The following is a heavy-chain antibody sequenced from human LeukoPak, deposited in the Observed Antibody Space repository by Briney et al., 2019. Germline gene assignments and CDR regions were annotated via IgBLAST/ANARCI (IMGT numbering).Heavy chain of an antibody. CDR3: ARGLNTSPGVDY. CDR2: IKEDGSQK. V-gene: IGHV3-7*01. CDR1: GFTFSNYW. Sequence: GGSLRLSCAVSGFTFSNYWMNWVRQAPGKGLEWVANIKEDGSQKYYVESVKGRFTVSRDNAENSVYLQMSSLRDEDTAVYYCARGLNTSPGVDYWGQGTLVTVSS. J-gene: IGHJ4*02. D-gene: IGHD3-16*01.